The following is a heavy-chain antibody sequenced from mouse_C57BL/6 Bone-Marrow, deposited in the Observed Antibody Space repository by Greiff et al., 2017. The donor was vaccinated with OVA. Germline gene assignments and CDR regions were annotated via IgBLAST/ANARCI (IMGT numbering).Heavy chain of an antibody. CDR3: ARLAVTDWYFDV. J-gene: IGHJ1*03. CDR1: GYTFTSYW. Sequence: QVQLQQSGAELVKPGASVKLSCKASGYTFTSYWMHWVTQRPGQGLEWIGMIHPNSGSTNYNEKFKRKATLTVVKSSSTAYMQLSSLTSEYSAVYYCARLAVTDWYFDVWGTGTTVTVSS. V-gene: IGHV1-64*01. D-gene: IGHD3-3*01. CDR2: IHPNSGST.